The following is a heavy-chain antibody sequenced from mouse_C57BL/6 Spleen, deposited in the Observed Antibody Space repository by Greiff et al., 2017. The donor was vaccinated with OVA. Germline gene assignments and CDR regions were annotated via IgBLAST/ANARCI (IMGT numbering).Heavy chain of an antibody. Sequence: QVQLQQPGAELVKPGASVKLSCKASGYTFTSYWMHWVKQRPGQGLEWIGMIHPNSGSTNYNEKFKSKATLTVDKSSSTAYMQLSSLTSEDSAVYYCADNYSNYDYARDYWGQGTSVTVSS. D-gene: IGHD2-5*01. CDR1: GYTFTSYW. CDR2: IHPNSGST. J-gene: IGHJ4*01. CDR3: ADNYSNYDYARDY. V-gene: IGHV1-64*01.